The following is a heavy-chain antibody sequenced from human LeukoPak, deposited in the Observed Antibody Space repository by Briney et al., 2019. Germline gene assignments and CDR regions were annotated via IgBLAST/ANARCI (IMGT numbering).Heavy chain of an antibody. J-gene: IGHJ4*02. V-gene: IGHV3-74*01. CDR1: GSTFSNAW. Sequence: GGSLRLSCAASGSTFSNAWMSWVRQAPGKGLVWVSRINSDGSSTSYADSVKGRFTISRDNAKNTLYLQMNSLRAEDTAVYYCAGRYGVRNYWGQGTLVTVSS. D-gene: IGHD4-17*01. CDR2: INSDGSST. CDR3: AGRYGVRNY.